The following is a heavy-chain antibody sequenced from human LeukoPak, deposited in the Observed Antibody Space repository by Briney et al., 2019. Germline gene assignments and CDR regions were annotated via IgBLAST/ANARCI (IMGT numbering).Heavy chain of an antibody. J-gene: IGHJ6*03. CDR1: GFTFGSYS. V-gene: IGHV3-21*01. D-gene: IGHD2-2*01. CDR2: ISSSSSYI. Sequence: GGSLRLSCAASGFTFGSYSMNWVRQAPGKGLEWVSSISSSSSYIYYADSVKGRFTISRDNAKNSLYLQMNSLRAEDTAVYYCARDRESVPAAIGYMDVWGKGTTVTVSS. CDR3: ARDRESVPAAIGYMDV.